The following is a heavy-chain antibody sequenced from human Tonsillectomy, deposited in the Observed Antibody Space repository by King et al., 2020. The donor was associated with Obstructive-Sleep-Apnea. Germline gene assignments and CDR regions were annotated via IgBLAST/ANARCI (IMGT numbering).Heavy chain of an antibody. CDR1: GFTFTGSA. D-gene: IGHD1-1*01. V-gene: IGHV3-73*01. CDR3: TRRLELGPGDEEDYYGLDV. J-gene: IGHJ6*02. CDR2: VRSKANSYAT. Sequence: QLVQSGGGLVQPGGSLKLSCVASGFTFTGSAMHWVRQASGKGLEWVGRVRSKANSYATAYAASVRGRFTISRDDSTNTANLQMNSLKIEDTAVYYCTRRLELGPGDEEDYYGLDVWGQGTTVTVSS.